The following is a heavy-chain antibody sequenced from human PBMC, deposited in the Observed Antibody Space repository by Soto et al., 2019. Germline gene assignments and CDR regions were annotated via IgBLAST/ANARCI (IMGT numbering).Heavy chain of an antibody. CDR2: ISYDGSNK. Sequence: GGALRLSCAASGFTFSSYGMHWVRQAPGKGLEWVAVISYDGSNKYYADSVKGRFTISRDNSKNTLYLQMNSLRAEDTAVYYCAKDLDPFIAPTTFGVVTPYYYYYGMDVWGQGTTVTVSS. V-gene: IGHV3-30*18. D-gene: IGHD3-3*01. CDR1: GFTFSSYG. J-gene: IGHJ6*02. CDR3: AKDLDPFIAPTTFGVVTPYYYYYGMDV.